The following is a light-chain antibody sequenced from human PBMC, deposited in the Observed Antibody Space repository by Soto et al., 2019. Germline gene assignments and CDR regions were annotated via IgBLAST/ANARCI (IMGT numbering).Light chain of an antibody. J-gene: IGKJ1*01. V-gene: IGKV1-27*01. CDR3: QKYNSAPL. CDR2: AAS. CDR1: PGIINY. Sequence: DIQMTQSPSSLSASVGDRVTITCRASPGIINYLAWYQQKPGKVPKLLIYAASTLQSGVPSRFSGSGSGTDFTLTISSLQPEDVATYYCQKYNSAPLFGQGTKVDIK.